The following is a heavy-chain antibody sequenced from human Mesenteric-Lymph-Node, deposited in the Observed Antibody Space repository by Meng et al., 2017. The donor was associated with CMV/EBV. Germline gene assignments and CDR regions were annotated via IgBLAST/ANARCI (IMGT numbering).Heavy chain of an antibody. V-gene: IGHV3-15*01. CDR1: GFIFSDYY. CDR3: TTTRGSY. Sequence: GESLKISCAASGFIFSDYYMSWIRQAPGKGLEWVGRIKSKTDGGTTDYAAPVKGRFTISRDDSKNTLYLQMNSLKTEDTAVYYCTTTRGSYWGQGTLVTVSS. CDR2: IKSKTDGGTT. D-gene: IGHD2-15*01. J-gene: IGHJ4*02.